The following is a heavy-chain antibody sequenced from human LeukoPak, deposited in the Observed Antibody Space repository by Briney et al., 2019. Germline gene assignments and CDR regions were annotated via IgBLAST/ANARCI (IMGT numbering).Heavy chain of an antibody. CDR1: GFTFDDYA. D-gene: IGHD3-22*01. V-gene: IGHV3-9*01. CDR3: AKDMNPTPYYYDSSGYPGAFDI. Sequence: GGSLRLSCAASGFTFDDYAMHWVRQAPGKGLEWVSGISWNSGSTGYADSVKGRFTISRDNAKNSLYLQMNSLRAEDTALYYCAKDMNPTPYYYDSSGYPGAFDIWGQGTMVTVSS. J-gene: IGHJ3*02. CDR2: ISWNSGST.